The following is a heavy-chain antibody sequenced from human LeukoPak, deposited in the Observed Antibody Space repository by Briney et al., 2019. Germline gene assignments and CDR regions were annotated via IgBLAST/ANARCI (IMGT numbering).Heavy chain of an antibody. CDR2: INGRGGST. Sequence: GGSLRLSCAASGFTFSSYSMNWVRQAPGKGLEWVSSINGRGGSTYYADSLKGRFTISRDNSKNTLYLQMNSLRAEDTAIYYCANPPPVTSFHYWGQGTLVTVSS. J-gene: IGHJ4*02. CDR3: ANPPPVTSFHY. V-gene: IGHV3-23*01. D-gene: IGHD3-10*01. CDR1: GFTFSSYS.